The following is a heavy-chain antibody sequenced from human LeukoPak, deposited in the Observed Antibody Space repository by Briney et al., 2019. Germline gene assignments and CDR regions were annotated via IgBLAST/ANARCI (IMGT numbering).Heavy chain of an antibody. D-gene: IGHD5-18*01. CDR2: IYSGGSP. CDR3: ASSARGYSYGYGMDV. J-gene: IGHJ6*02. Sequence: GSLRLSCAASGFTVSSNYMSWVRQAPGKGLEWVSVIYSGGSPYYADSVKGRFTISRHNSKNTLYLQMNSLRAEDTAVYYCASSARGYSYGYGMDVWGQGTTVTVSS. CDR1: GFTVSSNY. V-gene: IGHV3-53*04.